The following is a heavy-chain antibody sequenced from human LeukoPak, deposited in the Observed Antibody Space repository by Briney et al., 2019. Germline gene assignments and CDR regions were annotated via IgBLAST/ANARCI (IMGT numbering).Heavy chain of an antibody. CDR3: ARGDTAMALGFDY. D-gene: IGHD5-18*01. Sequence: ASVKVSCKASGYTFTGYYMHWVRQAPGQGLEWMGWISAYNGNTNHAQKLQGRVTMTTDTSTSTAYMELRSLRSDDTAVYYCARGDTAMALGFDYWGQGTLVTVSS. CDR1: GYTFTGYY. V-gene: IGHV1-18*04. CDR2: ISAYNGNT. J-gene: IGHJ4*02.